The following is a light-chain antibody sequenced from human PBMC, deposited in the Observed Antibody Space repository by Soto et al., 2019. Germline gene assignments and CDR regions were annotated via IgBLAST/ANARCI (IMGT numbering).Light chain of an antibody. J-gene: IGKJ5*01. V-gene: IGKV3-20*01. Sequence: EIVLTQSPGTLSLSPGERATLSCRASQSVSSSYLAWYQQKPGQAPRLLIYGASSRATGLPDRFSGSGSGTDFTLTISRLEPEDFAVYYCQQYNNWPITFGQGTRLEI. CDR1: QSVSSSY. CDR2: GAS. CDR3: QQYNNWPIT.